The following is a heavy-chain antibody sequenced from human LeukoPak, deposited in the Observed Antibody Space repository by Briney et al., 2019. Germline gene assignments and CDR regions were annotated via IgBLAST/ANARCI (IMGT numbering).Heavy chain of an antibody. J-gene: IGHJ5*02. CDR1: GYTLTELS. D-gene: IGHD2-2*01. CDR2: FDPEDGET. CDR3: ATESPIVVVPAAIHARYWFDP. Sequence: ASVKVSRKVSGYTLTELSMHWVRQAPGKGLEWMGGFDPEDGETIYAQKFQGRVTMTEDTSTDTAYMELSSLRSEDTAVYYCATESPIVVVPAAIHARYWFDPWSQGTLVTVSS. V-gene: IGHV1-24*01.